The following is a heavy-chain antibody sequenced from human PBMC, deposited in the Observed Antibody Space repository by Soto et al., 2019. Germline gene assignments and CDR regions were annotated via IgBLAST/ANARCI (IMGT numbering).Heavy chain of an antibody. CDR2: ISAYNGNS. Sequence: QVKLVQSGAEVKKPGASIKVSCKASGYSFATSGMTWVRQAPGQGLEWVGWISAYNGNSNYDQNLQDRVTMTTDTSTTTAYLELRNLRSDVSAVYYCARAGQYYDASGYANWGQGTLVIVSS. CDR1: GYSFATSG. D-gene: IGHD3-22*01. J-gene: IGHJ4*02. V-gene: IGHV1-18*01. CDR3: ARAGQYYDASGYAN.